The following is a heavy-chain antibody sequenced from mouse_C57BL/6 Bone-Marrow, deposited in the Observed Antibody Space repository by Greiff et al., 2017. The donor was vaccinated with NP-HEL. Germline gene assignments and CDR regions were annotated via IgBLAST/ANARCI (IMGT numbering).Heavy chain of an antibody. CDR3: ARRYYGILYAMDY. CDR2: IDPSDSYT. D-gene: IGHD2-1*01. Sequence: QVQLQQPGAELVKPGASVKLSCKASGYTFTSYWMQWVKQRPGQGLEWIGEIDPSDSYTNYNQKFKGKSTLTVDKSSSTAYMQLSSLTSEDSAVYYCARRYYGILYAMDYWGQGTSVTVSS. CDR1: GYTFTSYW. J-gene: IGHJ4*01. V-gene: IGHV1-50*01.